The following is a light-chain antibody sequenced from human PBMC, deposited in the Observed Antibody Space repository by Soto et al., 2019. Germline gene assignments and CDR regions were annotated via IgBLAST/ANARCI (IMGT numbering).Light chain of an antibody. CDR2: DVI. Sequence: QSVLTQPASVSGSPGQSITISCTGTSSDVGAYNYVSWYQQHPGKVPKLIIYDVINRPSGVSSRFSGSKSVNTASLTISGLQAEDEADYYCTSYTSSVTLVFGGGTKVTAL. J-gene: IGLJ3*02. V-gene: IGLV2-14*01. CDR1: SSDVGAYNY. CDR3: TSYTSSVTLV.